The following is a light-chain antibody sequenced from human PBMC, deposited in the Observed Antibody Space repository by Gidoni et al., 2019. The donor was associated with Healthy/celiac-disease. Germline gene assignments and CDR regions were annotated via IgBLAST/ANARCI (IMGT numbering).Light chain of an antibody. CDR1: QSISSY. J-gene: IGKJ3*01. CDR3: QQSYSTPIFT. Sequence: DIQMTQSPSSLSASVGDRVTITCRASQSISSYLNWYQQKPGKAPKLLIYAASSLQSGVPSRCSGSGSGTDCTLTISSLQPEDFATYYCQQSYSTPIFTFGPGTKVDIK. CDR2: AAS. V-gene: IGKV1-39*01.